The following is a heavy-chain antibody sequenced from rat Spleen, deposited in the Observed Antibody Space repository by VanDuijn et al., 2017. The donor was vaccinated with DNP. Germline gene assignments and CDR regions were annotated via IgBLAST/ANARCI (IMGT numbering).Heavy chain of an antibody. J-gene: IGHJ2*01. V-gene: IGHV3-1*01. CDR1: GYSITSSYT. CDR2: ISYSGST. CDR3: ARSGTMGISHYFDY. Sequence: EVQLQESGPGLVKPSQSLSLTCSVTGYSITSSYTWNWIRKFPGNKMEWMGYISYSGSTGYNPSLKSRISITRDTSKNQFFLQLNSVTTEDTATYYCARSGTMGISHYFDYWGQGVMVTVSS. D-gene: IGHD1-9*01.